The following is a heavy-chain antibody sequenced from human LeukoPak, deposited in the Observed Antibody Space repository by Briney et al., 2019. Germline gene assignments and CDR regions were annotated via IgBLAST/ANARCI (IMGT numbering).Heavy chain of an antibody. CDR1: GFTFSSYG. J-gene: IGHJ4*02. CDR2: ISYDGSNK. CDR3: AKVCCSGGSCYPVDY. Sequence: GGSLRLSCAASGFTFSSYGMHWVRQAPGKGLEWVAVISYDGSNKYYADSVKGRFTISRDNSKNTLYLQMSSLRAEDTAVYYCAKVCCSGGSCYPVDYWGQGTLVTVSS. V-gene: IGHV3-30*18. D-gene: IGHD2-15*01.